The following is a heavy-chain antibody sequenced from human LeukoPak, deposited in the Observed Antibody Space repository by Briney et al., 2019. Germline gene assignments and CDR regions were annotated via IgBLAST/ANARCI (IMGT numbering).Heavy chain of an antibody. CDR1: GFTFSSYG. Sequence: GSLRLSCATSGFTFSSYGMHWVRQAPGRGLEWVSAISGSGANTYYADSVKGRFTISRDNSKNTLYLQMNSLRAEDTAVYYCAKDWTGTKPFDLWGRGTLVTVSS. CDR2: ISGSGANT. V-gene: IGHV3-23*01. J-gene: IGHJ2*01. CDR3: AKDWTGTKPFDL. D-gene: IGHD3/OR15-3a*01.